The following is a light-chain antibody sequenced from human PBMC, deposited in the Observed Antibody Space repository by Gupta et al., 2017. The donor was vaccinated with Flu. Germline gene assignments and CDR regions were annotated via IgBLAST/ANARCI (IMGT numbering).Light chain of an antibody. CDR2: KAS. Sequence: DIRMTQSPSTLSASIGDTVTISCRASQNIDERLAWYQLKPGKAPKLLIYKASTLENGVPSRFSGSGSGAKFTLTINNLQRDDSASYFCQQYFSYRSFGQGTKVEIK. CDR1: QNIDER. J-gene: IGKJ1*01. CDR3: QQYFSYRS. V-gene: IGKV1-5*03.